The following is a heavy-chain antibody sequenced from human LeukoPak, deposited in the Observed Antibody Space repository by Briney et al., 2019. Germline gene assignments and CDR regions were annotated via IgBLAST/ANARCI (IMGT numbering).Heavy chain of an antibody. CDR3: ARDRSTRGYGMDV. CDR1: GFTFSSYA. V-gene: IGHV3-33*01. CDR2: IWYDGSNK. Sequence: GRSLRLSCAASGFTFSSYAMHWVRQAPGKGLDWVAVIWYDGSNKYCADSVKGRFTISRDNSKNTLYLQMNSLRAEDTAVYYCARDRSTRGYGMDVWGQGTTVTVSS. D-gene: IGHD2-2*01. J-gene: IGHJ6*02.